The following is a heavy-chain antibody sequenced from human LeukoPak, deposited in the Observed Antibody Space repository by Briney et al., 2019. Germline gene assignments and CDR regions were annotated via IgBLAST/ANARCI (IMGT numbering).Heavy chain of an antibody. Sequence: GGSLRLSCAASGFTFSRYWMSWVRQAPGKGLEWVASINQDESAKFYVDSVKGRFTISRDNSKNTLYLQMNSLRAEDTAVYYCAKDRGGLLFPPDAFDIWGQGTMVTVSS. CDR2: INQDESAK. J-gene: IGHJ3*02. D-gene: IGHD1-26*01. CDR1: GFTFSRYW. V-gene: IGHV3-7*01. CDR3: AKDRGGLLFPPDAFDI.